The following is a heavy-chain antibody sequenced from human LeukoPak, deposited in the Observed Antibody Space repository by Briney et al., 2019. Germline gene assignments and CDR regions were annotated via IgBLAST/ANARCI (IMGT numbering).Heavy chain of an antibody. D-gene: IGHD6-13*01. V-gene: IGHV3-21*01. CDR2: ISSSSSYI. Sequence: GSLRLSCAASGFTFSSYSMNWVRQAPGKGLEWVSSISSSSSYIYYADSVKGRFTISRDNAKNSLYLQMNSLRAEDTAVYYCARAPIAAAAPYYYYGMDVWGQGTTVTVSS. CDR1: GFTFSSYS. CDR3: ARAPIAAAAPYYYYGMDV. J-gene: IGHJ6*02.